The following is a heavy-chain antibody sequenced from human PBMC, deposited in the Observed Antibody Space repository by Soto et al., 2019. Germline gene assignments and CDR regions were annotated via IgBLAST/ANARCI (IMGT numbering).Heavy chain of an antibody. V-gene: IGHV4-34*01. CDR1: GGSFSGYY. CDR2: INHSGST. CDR3: ARGPFTMVRGVIDY. Sequence: SETLSLTCAVYGGSFSGYYWSWIRQPPGKGLEWIGEINHSGSTNYNPSLKSRVTISVDTSKNQFSLKLSSVTAADTAVYYCARGPFTMVRGVIDYWGQGTLVTVSS. J-gene: IGHJ4*02. D-gene: IGHD3-10*01.